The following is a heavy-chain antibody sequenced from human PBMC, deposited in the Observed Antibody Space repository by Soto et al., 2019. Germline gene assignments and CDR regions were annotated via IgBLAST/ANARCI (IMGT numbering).Heavy chain of an antibody. J-gene: IGHJ4*02. CDR1: GFTFSSYW. Sequence: EVQLVESGGGLIQLGGSLRLSCAASGFTFSSYWMHWVRQAPWKGLVWVSRIKSDGSGTYYAGSVKGRFTISRDNAQNTVYLQMNSLRAEDTAVYYCVRGDGDRYDGNGYLGRHWGQGTLGTVSS. V-gene: IGHV3-74*01. CDR3: VRGDGDRYDGNGYLGRH. CDR2: IKSDGSGT. D-gene: IGHD3-22*01.